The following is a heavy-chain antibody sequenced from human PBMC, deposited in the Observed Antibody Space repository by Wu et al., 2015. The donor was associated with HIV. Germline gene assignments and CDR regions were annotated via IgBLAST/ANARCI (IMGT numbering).Heavy chain of an antibody. V-gene: IGHV1-46*03. Sequence: QVQLVQSGAEVKKPGASVKVSCKASGYTFTNNYMHWVRQVPGQGLEWMGVINPSGGRISYEQKFQGRVTMTRDTSTSTVYMELSSLRSEDTAVYFCANRNRIGNMEAFDIWGQGTKVIVSS. J-gene: IGHJ3*02. CDR3: ANRNRIGNMEAFDI. CDR1: GYTFTNNY. D-gene: IGHD1-1*01. CDR2: INPSGGRI.